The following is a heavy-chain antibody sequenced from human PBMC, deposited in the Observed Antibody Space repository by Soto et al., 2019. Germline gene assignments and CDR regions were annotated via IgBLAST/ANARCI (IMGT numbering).Heavy chain of an antibody. CDR1: GGSISSSNG. J-gene: IGHJ4*02. D-gene: IGHD3-16*02. Sequence: SETLSLTCAVSGGSISSSNGWSWVRQPPGKGLEWIGEIYHSGSTNYNPSLKSRVTISVDKSKNQFSLKLSSVTAADTAVYYCARVSIGGVIALSSSGNFDYWGQGTLVTVSS. CDR2: IYHSGST. V-gene: IGHV4-4*02. CDR3: ARVSIGGVIALSSSGNFDY.